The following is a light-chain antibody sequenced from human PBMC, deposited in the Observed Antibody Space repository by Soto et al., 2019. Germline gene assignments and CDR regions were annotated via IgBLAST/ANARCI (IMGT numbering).Light chain of an antibody. CDR2: DAS. Sequence: EIVLTQSPVTVSLSPGERATLSCRASQSVSTYLAWYQQKRGQAPRLLIYDASNRATGIPARFSGSGSGTDFTLTISSLEPEDFGVYYCQQRSSWPTLTFGGGTKVEIK. V-gene: IGKV3-11*01. J-gene: IGKJ4*01. CDR3: QQRSSWPTLT. CDR1: QSVSTY.